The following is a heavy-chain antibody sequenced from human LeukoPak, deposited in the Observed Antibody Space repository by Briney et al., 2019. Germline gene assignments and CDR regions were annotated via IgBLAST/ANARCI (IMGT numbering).Heavy chain of an antibody. CDR3: AREADYYFDY. CDR1: GGTFSSYA. V-gene: IGHV1-69*05. D-gene: IGHD2-21*02. CDR2: IIPIFGTA. Sequence: SSVKVSCKASGGTFSSYAISWVRQAPGQGLEWMGRIIPIFGTANYAQKLQGRVTMTTDTSTSTAYMELRSLRSDDTAVYYCAREADYYFDYWGQGTLVTVSS. J-gene: IGHJ4*02.